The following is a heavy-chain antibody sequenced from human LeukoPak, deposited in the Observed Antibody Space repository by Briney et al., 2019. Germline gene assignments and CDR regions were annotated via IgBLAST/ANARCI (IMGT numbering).Heavy chain of an antibody. D-gene: IGHD3-3*01. J-gene: IGHJ4*02. CDR2: ISSSGRTV. Sequence: GGSLRLSCAASGFTFSDYYISWIRQAPGKGLEWISYISSSGRTVDQADSVKGRITISRDNAKNSVYLQMNSLRADDTAVYYCARERVTIFGTVQRFFDYWGQGTLVTVSS. V-gene: IGHV3-11*01. CDR3: ARERVTIFGTVQRFFDY. CDR1: GFTFSDYY.